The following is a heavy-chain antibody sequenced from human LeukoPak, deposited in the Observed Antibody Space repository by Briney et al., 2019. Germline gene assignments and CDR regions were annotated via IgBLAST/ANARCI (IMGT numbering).Heavy chain of an antibody. CDR1: GFTFSNYA. D-gene: IGHD2-15*01. J-gene: IGHJ4*02. CDR3: ARARASGRSGFDY. Sequence: GGSLRLSCAASGFTFSNYAMSWVRQAPGKGLEWVSAIIGGGGSTYYADSVKGRFTISRDNSKNTLYLQMNSLRDEDTAVYYCARARASGRSGFDYWGQGTLVTVSS. V-gene: IGHV3-23*01. CDR2: IIGGGGST.